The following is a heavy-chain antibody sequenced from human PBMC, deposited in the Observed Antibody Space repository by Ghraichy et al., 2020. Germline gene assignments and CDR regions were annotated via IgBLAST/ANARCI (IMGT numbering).Heavy chain of an antibody. D-gene: IGHD6-6*01. V-gene: IGHV3-7*03. CDR1: GFTFSSYW. Sequence: LSLTCAASGFTFSSYWMSWVRQAPGKGLEWVANIKQDGSEKYYVDSVKGRFTISRDNAKNSLYLQMNSLRAEDTAVYYCARGALVYSLGEIQHYYYYGMDVWGQGTTVTVSS. J-gene: IGHJ6*02. CDR3: ARGALVYSLGEIQHYYYYGMDV. CDR2: IKQDGSEK.